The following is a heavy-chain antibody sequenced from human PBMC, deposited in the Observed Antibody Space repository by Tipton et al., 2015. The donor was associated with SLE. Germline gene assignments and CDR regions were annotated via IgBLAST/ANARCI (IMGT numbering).Heavy chain of an antibody. D-gene: IGHD2-15*01. V-gene: IGHV4-34*01. CDR3: ARLDAHSDSRQFVYYMDV. CDR2: VDHGGNT. J-gene: IGHJ6*03. Sequence: GLVKPSGTLSLTCAVYGDSFSAYYWNWIRQTPGKGLEWIGEVDHGGNTNYTPSLKSRVTISVDPSKSQFSLNLISVTAADTAVYYCARLDAHSDSRQFVYYMDVWGTGTTVTVSS. CDR1: GDSFSAYY.